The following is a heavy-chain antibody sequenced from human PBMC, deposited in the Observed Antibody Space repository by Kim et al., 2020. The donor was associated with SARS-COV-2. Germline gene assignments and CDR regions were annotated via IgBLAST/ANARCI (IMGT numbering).Heavy chain of an antibody. D-gene: IGHD5-18*01. V-gene: IGHV4-4*02. Sequence: NSNPSLKSRVTISVDKSKNQFSLKLSSVTAADTAVYYCARAGYRPNWFDPWGQGTLVTVSS. CDR3: ARAGYRPNWFDP. J-gene: IGHJ5*02.